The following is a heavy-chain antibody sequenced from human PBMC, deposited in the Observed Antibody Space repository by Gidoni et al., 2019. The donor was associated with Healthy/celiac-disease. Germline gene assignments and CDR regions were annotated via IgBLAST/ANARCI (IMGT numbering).Heavy chain of an antibody. CDR2: ISWNSGSI. Sequence: EVQLVEYGGGLVQPGMSLRLSCAASGFTFDDYAMHWVRQAPGKGLEWVSGISWNSGSIGYADSVKARFTISRDNAKNSLYLQMNSLRAEDTALYYCAKGTDAFDICGQGTMVTVSS. V-gene: IGHV3-9*01. CDR1: GFTFDDYA. J-gene: IGHJ3*02. CDR3: AKGTDAFDI.